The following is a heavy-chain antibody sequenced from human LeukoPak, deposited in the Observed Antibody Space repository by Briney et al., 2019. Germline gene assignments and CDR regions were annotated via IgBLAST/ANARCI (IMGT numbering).Heavy chain of an antibody. CDR3: ARGRTYYDSTGYYY. CDR2: IYYSGNT. V-gene: IGHV4-59*01. Sequence: PSETLSLTCTVSGGSMTNYYWSWIRQPPGKGLEWIGYIYYSGNTNYNPSLKSRVTISVDTSKNQSSLKLSSVTAADTAVYYCARGRTYYDSTGYYYWGRGTLVTVSS. CDR1: GGSMTNYY. J-gene: IGHJ4*02. D-gene: IGHD3-22*01.